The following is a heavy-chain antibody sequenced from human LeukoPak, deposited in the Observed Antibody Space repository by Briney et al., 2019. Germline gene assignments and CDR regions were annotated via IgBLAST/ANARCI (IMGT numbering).Heavy chain of an antibody. CDR1: GYTFTSYG. V-gene: IGHV1-18*01. CDR3: ARAGGSGSYALFDY. J-gene: IGHJ4*02. CDR2: ISAYNGNT. Sequence: GASVKVSCKASGYTFTSYGISWVRQAPGQGLEWMGWISAYNGNTDYTQKIQGRVTMTTDTSTSTAYMELRSLRSDDTAVYYCARAGGSGSYALFDYWGQGTLVTVSS. D-gene: IGHD1-26*01.